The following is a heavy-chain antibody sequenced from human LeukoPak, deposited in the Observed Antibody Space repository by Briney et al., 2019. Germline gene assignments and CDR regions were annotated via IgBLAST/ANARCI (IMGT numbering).Heavy chain of an antibody. CDR3: ARDPYDFWSGYYS. Sequence: SXXVSCKASGGTFSSYAISWVRQAPGQGLEWMGGIIPIFGTANYAQKFQGRVTITADESTSTAYMELSSLRSEDTAVYYCARDPYDFWSGYYSWGQGTLVTVSS. V-gene: IGHV1-69*01. D-gene: IGHD3-3*01. J-gene: IGHJ5*02. CDR2: IIPIFGTA. CDR1: GGTFSSYA.